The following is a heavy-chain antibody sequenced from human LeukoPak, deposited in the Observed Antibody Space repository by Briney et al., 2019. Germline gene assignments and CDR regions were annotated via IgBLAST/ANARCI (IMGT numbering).Heavy chain of an antibody. CDR2: IRYDGSNK. D-gene: IGHD4-23*01. CDR3: AKDRYGGNNYFDY. CDR1: GFTLSSYG. Sequence: PGGSLRLSCAASGFTLSSYGMHWVRQAPGKGLEWVAFIRYDGSNKYYADSVKGRFTISRDNSKNTLYLQMNSLRAEDTAVYYCAKDRYGGNNYFDYWGQGTLVTVSS. J-gene: IGHJ4*02. V-gene: IGHV3-30*02.